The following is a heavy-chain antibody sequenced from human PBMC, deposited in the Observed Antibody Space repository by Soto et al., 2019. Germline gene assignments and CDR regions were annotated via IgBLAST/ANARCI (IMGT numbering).Heavy chain of an antibody. CDR3: ARDRRVLERRGGYYYYVMDV. CDR2: IHYSGST. V-gene: IGHV4-31*03. Sequence: TLSLTCPVSGASMNSATEYWAWIRQHPGKGLEWLGHIHYSGSTYYNPSLKSRLTISVDTSKTQFSLTLSSVTAADTAVYYCARDRRVLERRGGYYYYVMDVWGQGTKVTVYS. D-gene: IGHD1-1*01. CDR1: GASMNSATEY. J-gene: IGHJ6*02.